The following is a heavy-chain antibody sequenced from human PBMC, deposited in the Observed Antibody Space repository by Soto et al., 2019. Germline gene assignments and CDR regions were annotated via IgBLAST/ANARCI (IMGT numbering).Heavy chain of an antibody. Sequence: GGSLRLSCAASGFSFKDYYMTWMRQTPEKGREWISTITSSGGNAYYAASVKGRVTISRDNAHNSLYLQMSGLRAEDTALYYCARDMYTNDVNYFDLWGQGTLVTVSS. D-gene: IGHD2-2*02. J-gene: IGHJ5*02. V-gene: IGHV3-11*01. CDR1: GFSFKDYY. CDR2: ITSSGGNA. CDR3: ARDMYTNDVNYFDL.